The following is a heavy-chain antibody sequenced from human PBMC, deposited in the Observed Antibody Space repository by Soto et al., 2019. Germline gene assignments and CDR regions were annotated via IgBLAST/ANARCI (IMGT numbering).Heavy chain of an antibody. CDR3: ARDTDDSSGWMNWFDP. D-gene: IGHD6-19*01. CDR1: VFTFSSHS. V-gene: IGHV3-48*02. CDR2: ISSTSSTM. J-gene: IGHJ5*02. Sequence: LILSCAGSVFTFSSHSMNWVRQAPGKGLEWVSYISSTSSTMYYADSVKGRFTISRDNAKNSLFLQMNSLRDEDTAMYYCARDTDDSSGWMNWFDPWGQGTLLTVSS.